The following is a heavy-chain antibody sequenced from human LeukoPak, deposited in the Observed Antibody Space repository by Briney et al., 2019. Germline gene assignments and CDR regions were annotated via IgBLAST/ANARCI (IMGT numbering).Heavy chain of an antibody. V-gene: IGHV3-23*01. Sequence: GGSLRLSCAASGFTFDSHGMTWVRQTPGKGLVWVAGISSSGGSIYYAGSAKGRFSISRDNSKNTLYLQMNSLRAEDTAVYYCARTFAVWFGELSLCSFDYWGRGTLVTVAS. CDR1: GFTFDSHG. D-gene: IGHD3-10*01. CDR3: ARTFAVWFGELSLCSFDY. J-gene: IGHJ4*02. CDR2: ISSSGGSI.